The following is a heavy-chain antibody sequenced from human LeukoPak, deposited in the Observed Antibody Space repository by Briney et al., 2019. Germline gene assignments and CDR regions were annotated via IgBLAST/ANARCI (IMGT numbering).Heavy chain of an antibody. V-gene: IGHV1-3*01. Sequence: ASVKVFCKASGYTFTSYAMHWVRQAPGQRLEWMGWINAGNGNTKYSQKFQGRVTITRDTSASTTYMELSSLRSEDTAVYYCAREGLRDSFDYWGQGTLVTVSS. J-gene: IGHJ4*02. CDR2: INAGNGNT. D-gene: IGHD2-8*01. CDR1: GYTFTSYA. CDR3: AREGLRDSFDY.